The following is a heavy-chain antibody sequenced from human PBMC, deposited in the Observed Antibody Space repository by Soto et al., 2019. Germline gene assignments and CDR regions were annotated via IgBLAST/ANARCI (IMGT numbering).Heavy chain of an antibody. Sequence: GGSLRLSCAASGFTFSSYAMHWVRQAPGKGLEWVAVISYDGSNKYYADSVKGRFTISRDNSKNTLYLQMNSLRAEDTAVYYCAGVRGGLAYCGGDCYSYFQHWGQGTLVTVSS. D-gene: IGHD2-21*02. CDR1: GFTFSSYA. J-gene: IGHJ1*01. CDR3: AGVRGGLAYCGGDCYSYFQH. V-gene: IGHV3-30-3*01. CDR2: ISYDGSNK.